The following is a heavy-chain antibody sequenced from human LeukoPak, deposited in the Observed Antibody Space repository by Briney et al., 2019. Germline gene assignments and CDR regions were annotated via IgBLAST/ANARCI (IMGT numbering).Heavy chain of an antibody. CDR3: ARGEETGTTIDY. CDR1: GFTVSSNY. D-gene: IGHD1-7*01. Sequence: GGSLRLSCAATGFTVSSNYMSWVRQAPGKGLEWVSVIYSGGSTYYADSVKGRFTISRDNSKNTLYLQKNSLRAEDTAVYYCARGEETGTTIDYWGQGTLVTVSS. J-gene: IGHJ4*01. CDR2: IYSGGST. V-gene: IGHV3-66*02.